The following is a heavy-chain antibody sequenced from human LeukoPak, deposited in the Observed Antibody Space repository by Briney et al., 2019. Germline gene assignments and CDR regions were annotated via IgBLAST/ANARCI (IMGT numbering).Heavy chain of an antibody. CDR2: IFPSGGEI. D-gene: IGHD2-8*02. CDR1: GFTFSTFS. CDR3: ATYRQVLLPFES. J-gene: IGHJ4*02. V-gene: IGHV3-23*01. Sequence: HPGGSLRLSCAASGFTFSTFSMIWVRQPPGKGLEWVSSIFPSGGEIHYADSVRGPFTISRDNSKCTLSQQMNCLRAEDTAIYYCATYRQVLLPFESWGQGTLVTVSS.